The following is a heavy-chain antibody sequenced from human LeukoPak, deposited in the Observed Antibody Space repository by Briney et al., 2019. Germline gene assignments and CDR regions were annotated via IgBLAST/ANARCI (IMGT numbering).Heavy chain of an antibody. D-gene: IGHD3-22*01. CDR3: ATEGSSDYYSFDY. J-gene: IGHJ4*02. CDR1: GFTFSSYW. Sequence: GGSLRLSCAASGFTFSSYWMSWVRQAPGKGLEWVSAISESGGYTKYADPVKGRFTISRDNSKNTLYLQMNSLKAEDTAAYYCATEGSSDYYSFDYWGQGTLVTVSS. V-gene: IGHV3-23*01. CDR2: ISESGGYT.